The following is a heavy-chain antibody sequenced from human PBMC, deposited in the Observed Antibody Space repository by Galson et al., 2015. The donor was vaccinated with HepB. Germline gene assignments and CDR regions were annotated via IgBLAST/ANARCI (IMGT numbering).Heavy chain of an antibody. V-gene: IGHV3-15*07. Sequence: SLRLSCAASGFTFNNAWMNWVRQAPGKGLEWVGRLKNKADGGTTNYAAPVRGRFTISRDDSENTLYLQMNSLKTEDTAVYYCAADFRLSTWDGYDVWGQGTMVTVSS. J-gene: IGHJ3*01. CDR2: LKNKADGGTT. CDR3: AADFRLSTWDGYDV. CDR1: GFTFNNAW. D-gene: IGHD3-16*01.